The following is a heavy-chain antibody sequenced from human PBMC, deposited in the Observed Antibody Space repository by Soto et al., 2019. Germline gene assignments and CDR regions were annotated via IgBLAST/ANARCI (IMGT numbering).Heavy chain of an antibody. CDR2: IYHSGST. CDR1: GGSISSGGYS. Sequence: SETLSLTCAVSGGSISSGGYSWSWIRQPPGKGLEWIGYIYHSGSTYYNPSLKSRVTISVDRSKNQFSLKLSSVTAADTAVYYCARGSHDSSGYYTFWGKNWFDPWGQGTLVTVSS. D-gene: IGHD3-22*01. V-gene: IGHV4-30-2*01. J-gene: IGHJ5*02. CDR3: ARGSHDSSGYYTFWGKNWFDP.